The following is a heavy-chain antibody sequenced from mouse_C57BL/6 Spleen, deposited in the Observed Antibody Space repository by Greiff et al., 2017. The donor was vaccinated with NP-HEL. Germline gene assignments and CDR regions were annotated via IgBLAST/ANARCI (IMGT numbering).Heavy chain of an antibody. CDR2: IYPGSGST. Sequence: QVQLQQPGAELVKPGASVKMSCKASGYTFTSYWITWVKQRPGQGLEWIGDIYPGSGSTNYNEKFKSKATLTVDTSSSTAYMQLSSLTSEDSAVYYCARFPRYGSSLYYFDYWGQGTTLTVSS. CDR3: ARFPRYGSSLYYFDY. V-gene: IGHV1-55*01. J-gene: IGHJ2*01. D-gene: IGHD1-1*01. CDR1: GYTFTSYW.